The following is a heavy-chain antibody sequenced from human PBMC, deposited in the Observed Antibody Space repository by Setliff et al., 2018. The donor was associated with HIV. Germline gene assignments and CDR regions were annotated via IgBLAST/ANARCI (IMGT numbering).Heavy chain of an antibody. V-gene: IGHV4-61*09. CDR3: ARLSTGDLRLFEY. CDR1: GDSIRGSGDY. J-gene: IGHJ4*01. D-gene: IGHD4-17*01. Sequence: SETLSLTCSVSGDSIRGSGDYWSWVRQPAGKRPEWIGHIYVTGSAAYKPYLRGRATISLDTSKNQFSLKLTSVTAADTAVYFCARLSTGDLRLFEYWGHGALVTVSS. CDR2: IYVTGSA.